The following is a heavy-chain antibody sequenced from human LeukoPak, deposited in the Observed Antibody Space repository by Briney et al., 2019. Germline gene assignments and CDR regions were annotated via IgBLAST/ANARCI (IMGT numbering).Heavy chain of an antibody. Sequence: SVKVACKASGGTFSSYAISWVRQAPGQGLEWMGGIIPIFGTANYAQKFQGRVTITTDESTSTAYMELRSLRSEDTAVYYCARGEYYYYYYMDVWGKGTTVTVSS. J-gene: IGHJ6*03. CDR2: IIPIFGTA. CDR3: ARGEYYYYYYMDV. CDR1: GGTFSSYA. V-gene: IGHV1-69*05.